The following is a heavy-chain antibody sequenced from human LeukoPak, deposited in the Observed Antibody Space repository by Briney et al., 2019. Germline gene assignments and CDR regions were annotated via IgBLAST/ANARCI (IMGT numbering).Heavy chain of an antibody. J-gene: IGHJ3*02. CDR2: INPNSGGT. D-gene: IGHD4-17*01. CDR1: GYTFTGYY. CDR3: ARDLVGDYGPFDI. V-gene: IGHV1-2*02. Sequence: ASVKVSCKASGYTFTGYYMHWVRQAPGQGLEWMGWINPNSGGTNYAQKFQGRVTVTRDTSISTAYMELSRLRSDDTAVYYCARDLVGDYGPFDIWGQGAMVSVSS.